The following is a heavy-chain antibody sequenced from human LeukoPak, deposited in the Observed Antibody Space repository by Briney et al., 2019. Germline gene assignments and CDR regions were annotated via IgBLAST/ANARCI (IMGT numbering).Heavy chain of an antibody. J-gene: IGHJ5*02. V-gene: IGHV4-34*01. CDR3: ARGAGYCSGGSCYTFKYKWFDP. CDR2: INHSGST. D-gene: IGHD2-15*01. CDR1: GGSFSGYY. Sequence: PSETLSLTCAVYGGSFSGYYWSWIRQPPGKGLEWIGGINHSGSTNYNPSLKSRVTISVDTSNNQFSLKLSSVTAADTAVYYCARGAGYCSGGSCYTFKYKWFDPWGQGTLVTVSS.